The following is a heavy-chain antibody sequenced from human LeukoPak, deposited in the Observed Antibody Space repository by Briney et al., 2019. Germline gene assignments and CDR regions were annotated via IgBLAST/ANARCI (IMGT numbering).Heavy chain of an antibody. V-gene: IGHV3-30*02. D-gene: IGHD2-21*02. CDR2: IGHEGSNK. CDR3: ARDRCDGDCRDWDY. J-gene: IGHJ4*02. Sequence: GGSLRLSCATSGFTFSSYDMHWVRQAPGKGLAWVAFIGHEGSNKYYGDSVKGRFTISRDTSKNTLYLQMNSLRAEDTAVYYCARDRCDGDCRDWDYWGQGTLVTVSS. CDR1: GFTFSSYD.